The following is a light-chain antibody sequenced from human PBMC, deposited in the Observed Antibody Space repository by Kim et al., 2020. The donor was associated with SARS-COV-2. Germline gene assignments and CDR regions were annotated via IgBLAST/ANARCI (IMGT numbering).Light chain of an antibody. Sequence: QTATLTCTGNNNNAGNQGAAWLQQHQGHPPKLLSYRNNNRPSGISERFSASRSGDTASLTITGLQPDDETDYYCSAWDSTLNVWVFGGGTQLTVL. CDR1: NNNAGNQG. CDR2: RNN. CDR3: SAWDSTLNVWV. J-gene: IGLJ3*02. V-gene: IGLV10-54*04.